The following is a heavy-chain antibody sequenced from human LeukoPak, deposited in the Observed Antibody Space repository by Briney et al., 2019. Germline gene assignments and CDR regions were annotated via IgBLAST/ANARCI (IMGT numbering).Heavy chain of an antibody. CDR2: INHSGST. CDR3: ARRPRAVAAGPDY. Sequence: KPSETLSLTCAVYGGSFSGYYWSWIRQPPGEGLEWIGEINHSGSTNYNPSLKSRVTISVDTSKNQFSLKLSSVTAADTAVYYCARRPRAVAAGPDYWGQGTLVTVSS. D-gene: IGHD6-13*01. CDR1: GGSFSGYY. J-gene: IGHJ4*02. V-gene: IGHV4-34*01.